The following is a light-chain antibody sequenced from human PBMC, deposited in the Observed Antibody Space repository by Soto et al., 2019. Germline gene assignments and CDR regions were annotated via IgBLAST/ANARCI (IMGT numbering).Light chain of an antibody. CDR3: QQSYSTPWT. V-gene: IGKV1-39*01. Sequence: DIQMTQSPSSLSASIGDRVTITCRASQSISSYLHWYQHKPGKAPKLLIYGASTLQSGVPSRFNGSGSGSDFTLTISSLQREDFATYSCQQSYSTPWTFGQGTKVDIK. CDR1: QSISSY. CDR2: GAS. J-gene: IGKJ1*01.